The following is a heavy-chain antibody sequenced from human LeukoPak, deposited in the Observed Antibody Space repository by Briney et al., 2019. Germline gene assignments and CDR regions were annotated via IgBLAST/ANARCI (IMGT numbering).Heavy chain of an antibody. CDR3: AREVVAAAGTVDY. CDR2: IYPSGST. V-gene: IGHV4-61*02. CDR1: GGSISSGSYH. D-gene: IGHD6-13*01. Sequence: SETLSLTCTVSGGSISSGSYHWSWIRQPAGKALEWIGRIYPSGSTNYNPSLKSRVTKSVDTSKNQFSLILSSVTTADTAVYYCAREVVAAAGTVDYWGQGTLVTVSS. J-gene: IGHJ4*02.